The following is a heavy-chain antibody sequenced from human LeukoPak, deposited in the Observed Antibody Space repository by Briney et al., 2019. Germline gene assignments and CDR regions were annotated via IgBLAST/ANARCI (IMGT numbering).Heavy chain of an antibody. CDR1: GGSISSCTYS. D-gene: IGHD1-1*01. V-gene: IGHV4-39*07. Sequence: PSETLSLTCSVSGGSISSCTYSWGWIRQPPGKGLEWVGSLSCSGSTYYNPSRKSRVTISVDTSKSQFSLYMDSVTAADTAVYYCARAQLTDYYYYMDVWGKGTTVTVSS. CDR2: LSCSGST. J-gene: IGHJ6*03. CDR3: ARAQLTDYYYYMDV.